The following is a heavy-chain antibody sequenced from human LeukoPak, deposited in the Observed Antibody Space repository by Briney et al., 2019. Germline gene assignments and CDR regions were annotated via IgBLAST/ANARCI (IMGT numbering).Heavy chain of an antibody. D-gene: IGHD2/OR15-2a*01. CDR3: AKDPPSSGTTFDY. J-gene: IGHJ4*02. V-gene: IGHV3-23*01. Sequence: GGSLRLSCAASGFTFSSYAMSWVRQAPGMGLEWVSTISGNGGATYYADSVKGRFTISRDNSKNTPYLQMNSLRAEDTAVYYCAKDPPSSGTTFDYWGQGTLVTVSS. CDR2: ISGNGGAT. CDR1: GFTFSSYA.